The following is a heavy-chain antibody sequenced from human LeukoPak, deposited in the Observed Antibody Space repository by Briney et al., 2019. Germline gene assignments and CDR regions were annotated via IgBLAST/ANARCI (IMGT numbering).Heavy chain of an antibody. Sequence: SETLSLTCTVSGGSISSDYWSWIRQSPGKGLEWIGYIYYTGSTMYNPSLKSRVTISVDTSKNQFSLKLSSVTAADTAVYYCARALNYGSGWDWFDPWGQGTLVTVSS. J-gene: IGHJ5*02. CDR1: GGSISSDY. D-gene: IGHD3-10*01. CDR3: ARALNYGSGWDWFDP. V-gene: IGHV4-59*08. CDR2: IYYTGST.